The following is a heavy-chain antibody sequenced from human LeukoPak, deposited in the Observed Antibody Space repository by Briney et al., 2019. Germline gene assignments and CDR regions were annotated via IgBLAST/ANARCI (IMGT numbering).Heavy chain of an antibody. CDR1: GYTFTSYG. Sequence: ASVKVSCKASGYTFTSYGISWVRQAPGQGLEWMGIINPSGGSTSYAQKFQGRVTMTRDTSTSTVYMELSSLRSEDTAVYYCARDKEMATIPFDYWGQGTLVTVSS. V-gene: IGHV1-46*01. J-gene: IGHJ4*02. CDR3: ARDKEMATIPFDY. D-gene: IGHD5-24*01. CDR2: INPSGGST.